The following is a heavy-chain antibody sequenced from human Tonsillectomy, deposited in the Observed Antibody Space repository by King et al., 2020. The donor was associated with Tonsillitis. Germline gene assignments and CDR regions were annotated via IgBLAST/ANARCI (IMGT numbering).Heavy chain of an antibody. J-gene: IGHJ3*02. D-gene: IGHD3-22*01. V-gene: IGHV3-20*04. CDR3: ARLRGALTVVVIGAFDI. Sequence: VQLVESGGGVVRPGGSLRLSCVASGFTFDDYGMSWVRQAPGKGLEWVSGIHWHGDSRGYADSVKGRFTISRDNAKNSLYLQVNSLRAEDTALYYCARLRGALTVVVIGAFDIWGQGTMVTVSS. CDR2: IHWHGDSR. CDR1: GFTFDDYG.